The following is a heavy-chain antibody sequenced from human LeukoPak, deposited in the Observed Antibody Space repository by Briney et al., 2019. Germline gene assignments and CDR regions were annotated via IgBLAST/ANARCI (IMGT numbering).Heavy chain of an antibody. J-gene: IGHJ1*01. CDR3: ARAGTAEYFQH. D-gene: IGHD6-13*01. Sequence: SETLSLTCTVSGGSISSYYWSWIRQPPGKGLEWIGYIYYSGSTNYNPSLKSRVTISVDTSKNQFSLKLSSVTAAVTAVYYCARAGTAEYFQHWGQGTLVTVSS. CDR2: IYYSGST. CDR1: GGSISSYY. V-gene: IGHV4-59*01.